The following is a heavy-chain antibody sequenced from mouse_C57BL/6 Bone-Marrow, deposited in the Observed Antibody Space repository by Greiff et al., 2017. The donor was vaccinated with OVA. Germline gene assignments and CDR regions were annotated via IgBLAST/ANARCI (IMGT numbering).Heavy chain of an antibody. J-gene: IGHJ4*01. D-gene: IGHD1-1*01. Sequence: EVMLVESGGGLVQPGGSLKLSCAASGFTFSDYYMYWVRQTPEKRLEWVAYISNGGGSTYYPDTVKGRFTISRDNAKNTLYLQMSRLKSEDTAMYYCARGFITTVVATPYYAMDYWGQGTSVTVSS. CDR2: ISNGGGST. CDR3: ARGFITTVVATPYYAMDY. V-gene: IGHV5-12*01. CDR1: GFTFSDYY.